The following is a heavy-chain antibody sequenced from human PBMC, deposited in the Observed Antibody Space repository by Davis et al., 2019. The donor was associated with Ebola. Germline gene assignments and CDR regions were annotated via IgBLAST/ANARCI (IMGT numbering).Heavy chain of an antibody. J-gene: IGHJ5*02. V-gene: IGHV3-15*01. CDR3: TTDILVVYALDH. CDR2: IKSKSDGGTI. CDR1: GFDFGTYW. D-gene: IGHD2-8*02. Sequence: GESLKISCAASGFDFGTYWMSWVRQAPGKGLEWVGRIKSKSDGGTIEYAAPVKGRFIISREDSKNTLYLQMNSLKTEDTAVYYCTTDILVVYALDHWGQGTLVTVSS.